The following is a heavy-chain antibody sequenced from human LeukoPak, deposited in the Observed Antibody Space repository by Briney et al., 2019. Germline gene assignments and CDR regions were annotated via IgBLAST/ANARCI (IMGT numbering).Heavy chain of an antibody. Sequence: GRSLRLSCAASGFAFSSYGMHWVRQAPGKGLEWVAVIWYDGSNKYYADSVKGRFTISRDNSKNTLYLQMNSLRAEDTAVYYCARSAGSGSYHDFDYWGQGSLVTVSS. D-gene: IGHD3-10*01. CDR3: ARSAGSGSYHDFDY. CDR2: IWYDGSNK. CDR1: GFAFSSYG. J-gene: IGHJ4*02. V-gene: IGHV3-33*08.